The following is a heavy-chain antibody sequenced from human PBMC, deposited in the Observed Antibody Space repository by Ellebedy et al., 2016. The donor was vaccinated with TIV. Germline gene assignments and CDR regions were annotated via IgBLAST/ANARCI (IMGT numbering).Heavy chain of an antibody. D-gene: IGHD3-10*01. CDR1: GFSLSTSGVG. V-gene: IGHV2-5*01. Sequence: SGPTLVKPTQTLTLTCTFSGFSLSTSGVGVGWIRQPPGKALEWLALIYWNDDKRYSPSLKSSLTITKDTSKNQVVLKMTNMDPVDTGTYFCGHLSPMIKGVWSNYYFDYWGQGTRVAVSS. CDR3: GHLSPMIKGVWSNYYFDY. CDR2: IYWNDDK. J-gene: IGHJ4*02.